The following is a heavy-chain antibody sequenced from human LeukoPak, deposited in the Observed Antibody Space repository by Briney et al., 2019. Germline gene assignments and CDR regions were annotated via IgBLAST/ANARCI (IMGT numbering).Heavy chain of an antibody. V-gene: IGHV4-39*07. J-gene: IGHJ3*02. CDR2: IYYSGST. Sequence: PSETLSLTCTVSGGSISSSSYYWGWLRQPPGKGLEWIGSIYYSGSTYYNPSLKSRLTISVDTSKNQFSLKLSSVTAADTAVYYCARDGTNYDILTGYYFILGPEGGDAFDIWGQGTMVTVSS. CDR3: ARDGTNYDILTGYYFILGPEGGDAFDI. D-gene: IGHD3-9*01. CDR1: GGSISSSSYY.